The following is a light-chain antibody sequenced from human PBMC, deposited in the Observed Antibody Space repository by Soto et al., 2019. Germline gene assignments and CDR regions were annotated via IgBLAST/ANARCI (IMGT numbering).Light chain of an antibody. J-gene: IGLJ2*01. CDR2: DVT. CDR3: CSYAGRSTLVV. V-gene: IGLV2-11*01. CDR1: SSDVGGYDY. Sequence: QSALTQPRSVSASPGQSVTISCTGTSSDVGGYDYVSWYQQHPGKAPKLMVYDVTKRPSGAPDRFSGSKSGNRASLTISGLQADDEDEYYCCSYAGRSTLVVFGGGTKLTVL.